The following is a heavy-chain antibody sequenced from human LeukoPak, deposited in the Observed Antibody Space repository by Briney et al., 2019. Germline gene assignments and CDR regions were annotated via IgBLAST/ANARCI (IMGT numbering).Heavy chain of an antibody. CDR3: ARDQHRYSSGWSGGY. CDR2: IKQDGSEK. J-gene: IGHJ4*02. Sequence: GGSLRLSCAASGFTFSSYWMSWVRQAPGKGLEWVANIKQDGSEKYYVDSVKGRFTISRDNAKNSLYLQMNSLRAEDTAVYYCARDQHRYSSGWSGGYWGQGTLVTVSS. D-gene: IGHD6-19*01. V-gene: IGHV3-7*01. CDR1: GFTFSSYW.